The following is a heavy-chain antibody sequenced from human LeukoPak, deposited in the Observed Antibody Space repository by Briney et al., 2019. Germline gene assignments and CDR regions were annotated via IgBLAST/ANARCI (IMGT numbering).Heavy chain of an antibody. CDR2: ISSSSSYI. CDR3: AREYGDGYNWGGFDY. Sequence: GGSLRLSCAASGFTFSSYSMNWVRQAPGKGLEWVSSISSSSSYIYYADSVKGRFTISRDNAKNSLYLQMTSLRAEDTAVYYCAREYGDGYNWGGFDYWGQGTLVTVSS. D-gene: IGHD5-24*01. V-gene: IGHV3-21*01. J-gene: IGHJ4*02. CDR1: GFTFSSYS.